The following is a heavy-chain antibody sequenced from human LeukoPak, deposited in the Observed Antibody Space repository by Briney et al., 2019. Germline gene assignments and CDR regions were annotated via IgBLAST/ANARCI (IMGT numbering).Heavy chain of an antibody. CDR1: GYNFRNYG. J-gene: IGHJ3*02. V-gene: IGHV1-18*01. CDR2: ITAGNGNT. D-gene: IGHD5-18*01. CDR3: ARESARGYGYGDNAFDI. Sequence: ASVNVSCKASGYNFRNYGLGWVRQAPRQGLEWMGWITAGNGNTNYAQKVQGRVTMTTDTSTSTAYMELRSLRSDDTAVYFCARESARGYGYGDNAFDIWGQGTMVTVSS.